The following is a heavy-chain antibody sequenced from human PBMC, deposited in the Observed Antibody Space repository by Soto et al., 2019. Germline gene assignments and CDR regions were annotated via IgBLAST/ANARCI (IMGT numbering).Heavy chain of an antibody. V-gene: IGHV4-34*01. CDR1: GGCFSGYY. CDR3: ARKGDSSSWYGYFYYYGMDV. D-gene: IGHD6-13*01. Sequence: SETLSLTCAVYGGCFSGYYWSWIRQPPGKGLEWIGEINHSGSTNYNPSLKSRVTISVDTSKNQFSLKLSSVTAADTAVYYCARKGDSSSWYGYFYYYGMDVWGQGTTVTVS. CDR2: INHSGST. J-gene: IGHJ6*02.